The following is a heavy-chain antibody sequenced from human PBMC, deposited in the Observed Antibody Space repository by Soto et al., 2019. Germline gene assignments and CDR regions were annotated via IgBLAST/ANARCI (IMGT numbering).Heavy chain of an antibody. Sequence: EVQLLESGGGLLQPGGSLRLSCAASGFTFGGYAMNWVRPAPGKGLEWVSGLSGGGDATFYTDSVKGRFTISRDNSGNTLYLQMNSLRAEDTAVYFCGRKSQGSVTVTGNWYFDLWGRGTLVTVSS. J-gene: IGHJ2*01. CDR1: GFTFGGYA. D-gene: IGHD4-17*01. V-gene: IGHV3-23*01. CDR3: GRKSQGSVTVTGNWYFDL. CDR2: LSGGGDAT.